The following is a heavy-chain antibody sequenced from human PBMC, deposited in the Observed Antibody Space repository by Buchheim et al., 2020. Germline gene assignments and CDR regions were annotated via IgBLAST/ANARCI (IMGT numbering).Heavy chain of an antibody. D-gene: IGHD7-27*01. V-gene: IGHV3-48*02. CDR2: ISSGSDAI. Sequence: EVQLVESGGGLVQPGGSLRLSCAASGFTFSNYAMTWVRQAPGKGLEWVSYISSGSDAIYYADSVKRRFTIPRNNAKNSLYLQMHSLRDDDTAVYYCAKDRPNWGYDYWGQGTL. CDR3: AKDRPNWGYDY. J-gene: IGHJ4*02. CDR1: GFTFSNYA.